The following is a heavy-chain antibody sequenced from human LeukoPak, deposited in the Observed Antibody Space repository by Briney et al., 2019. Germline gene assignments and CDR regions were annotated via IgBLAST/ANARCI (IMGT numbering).Heavy chain of an antibody. CDR3: ARDAPAGTTSAFDI. D-gene: IGHD1-7*01. Sequence: ASVKVSCKASGGTFSSYTISWVRQAPGQGLEWMGRIIPILGIANYAQKFQGRVTITADESTSTAYMELSSLRSEDTAVYYCARDAPAGTTSAFDIWGQGTMVTVSS. CDR1: GGTFSSYT. V-gene: IGHV1-69*04. CDR2: IIPILGIA. J-gene: IGHJ3*02.